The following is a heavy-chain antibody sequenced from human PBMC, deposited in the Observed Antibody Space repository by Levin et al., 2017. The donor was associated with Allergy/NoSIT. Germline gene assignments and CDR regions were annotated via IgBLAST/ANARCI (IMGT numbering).Heavy chain of an antibody. CDR3: ARGPSIAAAGTYYYYYYGMDV. CDR1: GYTFTSYD. D-gene: IGHD6-13*01. V-gene: IGHV1-8*01. CDR2: MNPNSGNT. J-gene: IGHJ6*02. Sequence: GESLKISCKASGYTFTSYDINWVRQATGQGLEWMGWMNPNSGNTGYAQKFQGRVTMTRNTSISTAYMELSSLRSEDTAVYYCARGPSIAAAGTYYYYYYGMDVWGQGTTVTVSS.